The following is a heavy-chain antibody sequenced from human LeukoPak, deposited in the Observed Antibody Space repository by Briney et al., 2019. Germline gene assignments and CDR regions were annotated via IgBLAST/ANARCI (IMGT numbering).Heavy chain of an antibody. J-gene: IGHJ4*02. CDR1: GFTFSNYA. CDR3: ARQKSPGCFDY. CDR2: VSHDGIQT. Sequence: GGSLRLSCAASGFTFSNYAMHWVRQGLVKGLESMAVVSHDGIQTYYADSVKGRFTISRDNSKSTLYLQMNSLRAEDTAVYYCARQKSPGCFDYWGQGTLVTVSS. V-gene: IGHV3-30-3*01.